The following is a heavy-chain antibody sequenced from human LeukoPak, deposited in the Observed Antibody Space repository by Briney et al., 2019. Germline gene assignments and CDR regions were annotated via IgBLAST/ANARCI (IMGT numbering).Heavy chain of an antibody. CDR2: IYYSGST. D-gene: IGHD2-15*01. CDR1: GGSISSSSYY. J-gene: IGHJ6*02. Sequence: SETLSLTCTVSGGSISSSSYYWGWIRQPPGKGLEWIGSIYYSGSTYYNPSLKSRVTISVDTSKNLFSLKLSSVTAADTAVYYCARQPIYTWNNCSGGSCYSRYYYYYGMDVWGQGTTVTVSS. V-gene: IGHV4-39*01. CDR3: ARQPIYTWNNCSGGSCYSRYYYYYGMDV.